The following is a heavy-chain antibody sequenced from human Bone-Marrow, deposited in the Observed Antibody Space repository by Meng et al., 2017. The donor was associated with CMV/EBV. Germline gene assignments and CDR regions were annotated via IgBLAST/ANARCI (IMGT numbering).Heavy chain of an antibody. CDR3: ARYSSSTAFDI. CDR1: GFTFSNAW. Sequence: GESLKISCAASGFTFSNAWMSWVRQAPGKGLEWVSGINWNGGSTGYADSVKGRFTISRDNAKNSLYLQMNSLRAEDTALYYCARYSSSTAFDIWGQGTMVTVSS. V-gene: IGHV3-20*04. D-gene: IGHD6-13*01. CDR2: INWNGGST. J-gene: IGHJ3*02.